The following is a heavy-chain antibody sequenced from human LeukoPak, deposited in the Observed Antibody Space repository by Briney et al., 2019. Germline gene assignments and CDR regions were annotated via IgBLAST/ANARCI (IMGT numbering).Heavy chain of an antibody. J-gene: IGHJ4*02. CDR2: FDPEDGET. CDR1: GYTLTELS. Sequence: ASVKVSCKVSGYTLTELSMHWVRQAPGKGLEWMGGFDPEDGETIYAQKFQGRVTVTEDTSTDTAYMELSSLRSEDTAVYYCATDCRRPFRELWFGEWDYWGQGTLVTVSS. V-gene: IGHV1-24*01. CDR3: ATDCRRPFRELWFGEWDY. D-gene: IGHD3-10*01.